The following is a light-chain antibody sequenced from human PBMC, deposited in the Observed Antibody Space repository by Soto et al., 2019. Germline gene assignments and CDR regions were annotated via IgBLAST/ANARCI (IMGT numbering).Light chain of an antibody. CDR3: AAWDDSLNGDWV. CDR1: SSNIGSNN. CDR2: SDN. Sequence: QLVLTQPPSASGTPGQRVTISCSGSSSNIGSNNVNWYQQLPGTAPRVLIYSDNQRPSGVPDRFSGSKSGTSASLAITGLQSEDEADYYCAAWDDSLNGDWVFGGGTKLTVL. J-gene: IGLJ3*02. V-gene: IGLV1-44*01.